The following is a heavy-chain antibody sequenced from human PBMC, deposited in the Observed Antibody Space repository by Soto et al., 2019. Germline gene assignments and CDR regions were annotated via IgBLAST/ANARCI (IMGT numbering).Heavy chain of an antibody. CDR2: ISYDGSNK. CDR3: VKGNQLLRYYFEY. J-gene: IGHJ4*02. Sequence: AVGSLRLSCAASGFTFSSYAMHWVRQAPGKGLEWVAVISYDGSNKYYADSVKGRFTISRDNSKSTLYLQMTSLRVEDTAVYYCVKGNQLLRYYFEYWGRGALVTVSS. V-gene: IGHV3-30*14. D-gene: IGHD2-2*01. CDR1: GFTFSSYA.